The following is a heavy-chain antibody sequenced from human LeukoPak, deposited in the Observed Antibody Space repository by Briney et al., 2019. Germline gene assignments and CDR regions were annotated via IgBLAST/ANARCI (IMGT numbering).Heavy chain of an antibody. J-gene: IGHJ4*02. CDR1: GFTFSSYG. V-gene: IGHV3-30*02. Sequence: GGSLRLSCAASGFTFSSYGMHWVRQAPGKGLEWVAFIRYDGSNKYYADSVRGRFTISRDNSQNTLYLQMNSLRVEDTALYYCAKQWVDCWGQGTLVTVSS. D-gene: IGHD1-26*01. CDR3: AKQWVDC. CDR2: IRYDGSNK.